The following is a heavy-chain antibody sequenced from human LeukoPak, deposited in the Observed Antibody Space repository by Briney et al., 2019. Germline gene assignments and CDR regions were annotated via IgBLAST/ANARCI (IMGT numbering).Heavy chain of an antibody. CDR3: ARDPNVLRYFDWSFDP. D-gene: IGHD3-9*01. CDR2: ISYDGNNK. CDR1: GFTFSSYA. V-gene: IGHV3-30*04. Sequence: PGGSLRLSCAASGFTFSSYAMHWVRQAPGKGLEWVAVISYDGNNKYYADSVKGRFTISRDNSKNALYLQMNSLRAEDTAVYYCARDPNVLRYFDWSFDPWGQGTLVTVSS. J-gene: IGHJ5*02.